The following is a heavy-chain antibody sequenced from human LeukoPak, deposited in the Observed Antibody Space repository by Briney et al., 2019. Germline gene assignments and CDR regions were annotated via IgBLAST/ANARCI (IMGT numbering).Heavy chain of an antibody. J-gene: IGHJ5*02. CDR1: GFTFSNYW. V-gene: IGHV3-48*01. Sequence: GGSLRLSCAASGFTFSNYWMHWVRQAPGKGLGWVSYISSSSSTIYYADSVKGRFTISRDNAKNSLYLQMNSLRAEDTAVYYCAREVSPWGQGTLVTVSS. CDR3: AREVSP. CDR2: ISSSSSTI.